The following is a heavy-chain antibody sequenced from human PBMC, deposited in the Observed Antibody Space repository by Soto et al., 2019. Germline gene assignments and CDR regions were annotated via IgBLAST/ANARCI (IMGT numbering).Heavy chain of an antibody. J-gene: IGHJ6*02. CDR3: AKDIASYTLYYYYYGMDV. Sequence: QVQLVESGGGVVQPGRSLRPSCAASGFTFSSYGMHWVRQAPGKGLEWVAVISYDGSNKYYADSVKGRFTISRDNSKNTLYLQMNSLRAEDTAVYYCAKDIASYTLYYYYYGMDVWGQGTTVTVSS. V-gene: IGHV3-30*18. D-gene: IGHD1-26*01. CDR1: GFTFSSYG. CDR2: ISYDGSNK.